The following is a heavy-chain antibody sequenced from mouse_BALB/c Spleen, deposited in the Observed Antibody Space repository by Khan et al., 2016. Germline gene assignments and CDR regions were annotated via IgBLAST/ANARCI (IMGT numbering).Heavy chain of an antibody. CDR3: AREGGSSPYFDV. CDR1: GFSLTSYG. V-gene: IGHV2-9*02. Sequence: QVQLKESGPGLVAPSQSLSITCTVSGFSLTSYGVHWVRQPPGKGLEWLGVIWAGGNINYNSALMSRLSISKDNFKSQVFLKMKSLKNDDTAEYYCAREGGSSPYFDVWGAGTTVTVSS. CDR2: IWAGGNI. D-gene: IGHD1-1*01. J-gene: IGHJ1*01.